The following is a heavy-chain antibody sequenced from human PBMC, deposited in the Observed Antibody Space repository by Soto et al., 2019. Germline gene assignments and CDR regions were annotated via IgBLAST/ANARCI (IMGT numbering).Heavy chain of an antibody. CDR3: ARCVWNYNSDLNYGMDV. J-gene: IGHJ6*02. D-gene: IGHD1-7*01. Sequence: QVQLQESGPGLVKPSETLSLTCNVSGGSVRSGTHYWTWIRQAPGRGLEWVGYIHYSGSSNYNPSLKSRVTMSVDTSKNHFSLRLNSVTAGDTAVYYCARCVWNYNSDLNYGMDVWGQGTTVTVSS. CDR2: IHYSGSS. CDR1: GGSVRSGTHY. V-gene: IGHV4-61*03.